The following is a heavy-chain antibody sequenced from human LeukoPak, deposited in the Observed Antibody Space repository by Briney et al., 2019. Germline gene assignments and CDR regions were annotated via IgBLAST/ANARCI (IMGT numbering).Heavy chain of an antibody. J-gene: IGHJ4*02. D-gene: IGHD3-10*01. CDR3: ARSITMVRGVIIDFDN. V-gene: IGHV1-18*01. CDR1: GYTFTSYG. Sequence: GASVKVSCKASGYTFTSYGISWVRQAPGQGLEWMGWISAYNGNTNYAQKLRGRVTMTTDTSTSTAYMELRSLRSDDTAVYYCARSITMVRGVIIDFDNWGQGTLVTVSS. CDR2: ISAYNGNT.